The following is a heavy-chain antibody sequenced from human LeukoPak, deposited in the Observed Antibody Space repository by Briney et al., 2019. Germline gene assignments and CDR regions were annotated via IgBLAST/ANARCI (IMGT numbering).Heavy chain of an antibody. Sequence: GGSLRLSCAASGFTFSSYEMNWVRQAPGKGLEWVSYISSSGSTVYYADSVKGRFTISRDNAKNSLYLQMNSLRAEDTAVYYCGRGGKVEQLVLARWGQGSLVTVSS. CDR3: GRGGKVEQLVLAR. V-gene: IGHV3-48*03. CDR2: ISSSGSTV. D-gene: IGHD6-13*01. CDR1: GFTFSSYE. J-gene: IGHJ4*02.